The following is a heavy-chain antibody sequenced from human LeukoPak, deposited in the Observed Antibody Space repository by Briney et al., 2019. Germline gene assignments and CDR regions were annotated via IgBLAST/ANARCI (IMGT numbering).Heavy chain of an antibody. CDR1: GFTFNTYW. CDR2: INQDGSEK. V-gene: IGHV3-7*05. J-gene: IGHJ4*02. D-gene: IGHD2/OR15-2a*01. Sequence: GGSLRLSCAASGFTFNTYWISWVRQAPGKGLEWLATINQDGSEKHYVDSVKGRFTISRDNAKSLLYLQMNSLRAEDTAVYYCTTFYTRLTDYWGQGALVTVSS. CDR3: TTFYTRLTDY.